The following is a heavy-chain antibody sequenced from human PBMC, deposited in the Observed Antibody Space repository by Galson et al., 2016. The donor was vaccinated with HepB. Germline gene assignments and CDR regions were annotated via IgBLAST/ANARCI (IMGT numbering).Heavy chain of an antibody. Sequence: SETLSLTCTISGGSMSGYYWSWIRQPPGKGLEWIGHIFYSGSTNYNPSLKSRVPISVDASKNQFSLKVTSLTAADTAVYYCARHQKLYGDFRFTSYFDYWGQGTLVTVSS. CDR2: IFYSGST. J-gene: IGHJ4*02. CDR3: ARHQKLYGDFRFTSYFDY. CDR1: GGSMSGYY. V-gene: IGHV4-59*01. D-gene: IGHD4-17*01.